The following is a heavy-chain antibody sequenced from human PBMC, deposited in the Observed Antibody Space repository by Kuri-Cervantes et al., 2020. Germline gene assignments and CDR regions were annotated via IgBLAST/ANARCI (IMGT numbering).Heavy chain of an antibody. Sequence: ASVKVSCKASGYTFTSYDINWVRQATGQGLEWMGWMNPNSGNTGYAQKFQGRVTMTRNASISTAYMELSTLGSEDTAVYYCASAYRGGYSSGWFLGDYWGQGTLVTVSS. D-gene: IGHD6-19*01. CDR3: ASAYRGGYSSGWFLGDY. J-gene: IGHJ4*02. V-gene: IGHV1-8*01. CDR1: GYTFTSYD. CDR2: MNPNSGNT.